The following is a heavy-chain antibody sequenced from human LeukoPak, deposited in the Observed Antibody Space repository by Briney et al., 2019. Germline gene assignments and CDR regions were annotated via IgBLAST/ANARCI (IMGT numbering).Heavy chain of an antibody. J-gene: IGHJ4*02. Sequence: ASVKVSYKASGGTFSSYAISWVRQAPGQGLEWMGRNIPILGIANYAQKFQGRVTITADKSTSTAYMELSSLRSEDTAVYYCARGGGGVTYDYWGQGTLVTVSS. D-gene: IGHD2-21*02. CDR3: ARGGGGVTYDY. CDR1: GGTFSSYA. V-gene: IGHV1-69*04. CDR2: NIPILGIA.